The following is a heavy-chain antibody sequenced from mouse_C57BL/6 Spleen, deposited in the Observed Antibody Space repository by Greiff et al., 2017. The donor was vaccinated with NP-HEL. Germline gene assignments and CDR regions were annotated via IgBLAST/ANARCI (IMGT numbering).Heavy chain of an antibody. V-gene: IGHV5-4*03. Sequence: EVKLVESGGGLVKPGGSLKLSCAASGFTFSSYAMSWVRQTPEKRLEWVATISDGGSYTYYPDNVKGRFTISRDNAKNNLYLQMSHLKSEDTAMYYCARYLGSSLYWYFDVWGTGTTVTVSS. J-gene: IGHJ1*03. CDR3: ARYLGSSLYWYFDV. CDR1: GFTFSSYA. CDR2: ISDGGSYT. D-gene: IGHD1-1*01.